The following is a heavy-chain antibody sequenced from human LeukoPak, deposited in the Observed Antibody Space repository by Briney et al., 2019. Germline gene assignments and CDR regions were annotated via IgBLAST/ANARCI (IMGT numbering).Heavy chain of an antibody. CDR2: ISSSGSTI. Sequence: PGGSLRLSCAAAGFTFSDYYMSWIRQAPGKGLEWVSYISSSGSTIYYADSVKGRFTIPRDNAKNSLYLQMNSLRAEDTAIYYCARGLPATLLDYWGQGTLVTVSS. CDR3: ARGLPATLLDY. CDR1: GFTFSDYY. J-gene: IGHJ4*02. D-gene: IGHD2-2*01. V-gene: IGHV3-11*01.